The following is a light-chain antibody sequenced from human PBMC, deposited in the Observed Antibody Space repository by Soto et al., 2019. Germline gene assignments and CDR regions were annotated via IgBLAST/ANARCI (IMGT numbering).Light chain of an antibody. CDR2: GAS. J-gene: IGKJ1*01. V-gene: IGKV3-15*01. Sequence: EIVMTQSPVTLSVSPGERATLSCRASQTISTKLAWYQQKPGQAPRLLIYGASTRATGVPARFSGSGSGTEVTLTISSVQAEDVAVYYCQQYNDWPPKRTFGQGNKVDVK. CDR1: QTISTK. CDR3: QQYNDWPPKRT.